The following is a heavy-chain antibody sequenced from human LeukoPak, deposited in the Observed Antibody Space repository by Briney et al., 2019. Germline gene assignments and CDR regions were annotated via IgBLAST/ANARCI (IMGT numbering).Heavy chain of an antibody. CDR1: GYTFTSNY. Sequence: ASVKVSCKASGYTFTSNYMHWVRQAPGQGLEWMGVIAPSSGTTSYAQKFQGRVTMTRDTSTSTLYMELSSLTSEDTAVYYCARASGSSAVPFDYWGQGALVTVSS. CDR2: IAPSSGTT. CDR3: ARASGSSAVPFDY. D-gene: IGHD3-10*01. V-gene: IGHV1-46*01. J-gene: IGHJ4*02.